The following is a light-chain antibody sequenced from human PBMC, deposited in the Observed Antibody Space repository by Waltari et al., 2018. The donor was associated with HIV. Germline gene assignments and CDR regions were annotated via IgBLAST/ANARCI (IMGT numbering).Light chain of an antibody. V-gene: IGKV3-20*01. Sequence: EIVLTQSPGTLSLSPGERATLSCRASQSVTSNSLAWFQQKPGQAPSLLIYGASSRATGTPDRFSAGGSGTDFTLTISGLEPEDFAVYFCHQYGSSPWTLGQGAKVEIK. J-gene: IGKJ1*01. CDR3: HQYGSSPWT. CDR2: GAS. CDR1: QSVTSNS.